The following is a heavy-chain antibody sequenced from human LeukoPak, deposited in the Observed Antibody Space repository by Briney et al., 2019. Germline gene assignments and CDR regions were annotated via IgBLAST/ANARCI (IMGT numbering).Heavy chain of an antibody. CDR2: IRAYNGNT. CDR1: GYTFTSYG. V-gene: IGHV1-18*01. D-gene: IGHD3/OR15-3a*01. J-gene: IGHJ6*02. Sequence: GATEQVSCKASGYTFTSYGISSERRSPRQRLERMRWIRAYNGNTNYAQKLQCRVTMTTDTSTSRVYIELRSLRSDYPAVYYCARDARDFWTVGAAAYYYYGMDVWGQGTTVTVSS. CDR3: ARDARDFWTVGAAAYYYYGMDV.